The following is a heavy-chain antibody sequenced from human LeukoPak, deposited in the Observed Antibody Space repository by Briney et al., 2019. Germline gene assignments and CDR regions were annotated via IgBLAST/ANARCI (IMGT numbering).Heavy chain of an antibody. CDR2: ISYDGSNK. V-gene: IGHV3-30*18. CDR3: AKGTYYYGSTESTGSWYFDL. D-gene: IGHD3-10*01. Sequence: GGSLRLSCAASGFTFSSYGMHWVRQAPGKGLEWVAVISYDGSNKYYADSVKGRFTISRDNSKNTLYLQMNSLRAEDTAVYYCAKGTYYYGSTESTGSWYFDLWGRGTLVTVSS. J-gene: IGHJ2*01. CDR1: GFTFSSYG.